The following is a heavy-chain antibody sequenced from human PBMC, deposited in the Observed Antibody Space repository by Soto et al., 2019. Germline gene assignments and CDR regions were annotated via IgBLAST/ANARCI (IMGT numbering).Heavy chain of an antibody. CDR3: AREWFGEYF. Sequence: PGGSLRLSCAASGFTFSSYSMTWFRQAPGKGLEWVSYIGTTFNYIFYADSVRGRFTISRDNAKNSLYLQMNSLRAEDTAVYYCAREWFGEYFWGQGTLVTVSS. CDR1: GFTFSSYS. V-gene: IGHV3-21*05. CDR2: IGTTFNYI. J-gene: IGHJ1*01. D-gene: IGHD3-10*01.